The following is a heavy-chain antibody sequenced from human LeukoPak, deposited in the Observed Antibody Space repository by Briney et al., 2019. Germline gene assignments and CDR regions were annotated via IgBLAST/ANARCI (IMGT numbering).Heavy chain of an antibody. CDR2: IYYSGSA. CDR3: ARTPIEYYYDSDPIFDY. Sequence: SETLSLTCIVSGGSISSSSYYWGWIRQPPGKGLEWIGSIYYSGSAYYNPSLKSRVTISVDTSKNKFSLKLSSVTAADTAVYYCARTPIEYYYDSDPIFDYWGQGTLVTVSS. J-gene: IGHJ4*02. CDR1: GGSISSSSYY. D-gene: IGHD3-22*01. V-gene: IGHV4-39*07.